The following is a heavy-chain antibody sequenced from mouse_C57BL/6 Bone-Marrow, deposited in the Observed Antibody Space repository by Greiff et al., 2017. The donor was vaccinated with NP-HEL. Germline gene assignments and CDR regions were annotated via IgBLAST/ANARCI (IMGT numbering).Heavy chain of an antibody. V-gene: IGHV3-6*01. CDR1: GYSITSGYY. Sequence: EVHLVESGPGLVKPSQSLSLTCSVTGYSITSGYYWNWIRQFPGNKLEWMGYISYDGSNNYNPSLKNRISITRDTSKNQFFLKLNSVTTEDTATYYCARGIYDGYYEAMDYWGQGTSVTVSS. D-gene: IGHD2-3*01. J-gene: IGHJ4*01. CDR3: ARGIYDGYYEAMDY. CDR2: ISYDGSN.